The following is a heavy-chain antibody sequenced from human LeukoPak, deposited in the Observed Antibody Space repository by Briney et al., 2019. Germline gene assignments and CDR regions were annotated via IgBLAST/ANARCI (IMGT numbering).Heavy chain of an antibody. V-gene: IGHV1-18*04. D-gene: IGHD2-15*01. J-gene: IGHJ4*02. CDR1: GYTFTSYG. Sequence: GASVKVSCKASGYTFTSYGISWVRQAPGQGLEWMGWISAYNGNTSYAQKLQGRVTMTTDTSTSTAYMELRSLRSDDTAVYYCARVVEIVVVVAATPYYFDYWGQGTLVTVSS. CDR2: ISAYNGNT. CDR3: ARVVEIVVVVAATPYYFDY.